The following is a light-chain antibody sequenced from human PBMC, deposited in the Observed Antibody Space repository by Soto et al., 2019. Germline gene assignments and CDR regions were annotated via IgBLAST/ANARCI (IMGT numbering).Light chain of an antibody. CDR3: QQYNNWPCT. CDR2: GAS. CDR1: QSVSSN. Sequence: EIVMTQSPATLSVSPGERATLSCRASQSVSSNLAWYQQKPGQAPRLLIYGASTRATGIPARFSGSGSGTEFNLTISSLQSEDFAVYYCQQYNNWPCTFGGGTKVEIK. J-gene: IGKJ4*01. V-gene: IGKV3-15*01.